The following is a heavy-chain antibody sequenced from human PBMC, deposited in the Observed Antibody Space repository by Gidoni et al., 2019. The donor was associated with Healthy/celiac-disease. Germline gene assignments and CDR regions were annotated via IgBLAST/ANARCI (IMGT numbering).Heavy chain of an antibody. D-gene: IGHD6-25*01. CDR1: GYTFTSYY. V-gene: IGHV1-46*01. CDR3: ARGWGPSGGTFYYFYYGMDV. CDR2: INPTGSST. J-gene: IGHJ6*02. Sequence: QVQLVQSGAEVKKPGASVKLSCKASGYTFTSYYMHWVRHAPGQGLEWMGIINPTGSSTTYAQKFHGRVTLTRDTSTSTVYMELSSLGSEDTAVYYCARGWGPSGGTFYYFYYGMDVWGQGTTVTVSS.